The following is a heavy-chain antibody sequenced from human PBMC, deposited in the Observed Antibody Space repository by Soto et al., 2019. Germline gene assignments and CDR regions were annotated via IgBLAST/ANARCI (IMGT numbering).Heavy chain of an antibody. V-gene: IGHV3-20*04. Sequence: GGSLRLSCAASGFRFYDYGMSWVRQVPGKGLEWVSGINWNGDSTGYADSVKGRFTISRDNSKNTLYLQMNSLRAEDTAVYYCARDRKDYWGQGTLVTVSS. CDR1: GFRFYDYG. J-gene: IGHJ4*02. CDR2: INWNGDST. CDR3: ARDRKDY.